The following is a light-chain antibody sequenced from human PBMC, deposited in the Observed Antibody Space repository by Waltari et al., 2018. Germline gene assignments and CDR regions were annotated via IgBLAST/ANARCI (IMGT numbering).Light chain of an antibody. V-gene: IGLV2-8*01. J-gene: IGLJ2*01. CDR3: SSYAGSNTLV. CDR1: NSDVGTYNY. CDR2: EVN. Sequence: QSALTQPPSASGSPGQSVTISCTGTNSDVGTYNYVPWFQQHPGRAPKILIYEVNKRPSGVPGRCSGSKSDNRAALTVSGLQADDEAVYHCSSYAGSNTLVFGGGTKLTVL.